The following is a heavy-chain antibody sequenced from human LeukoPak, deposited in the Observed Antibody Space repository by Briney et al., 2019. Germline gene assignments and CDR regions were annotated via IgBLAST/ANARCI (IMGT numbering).Heavy chain of an antibody. CDR1: GFTFSSYA. J-gene: IGHJ4*02. CDR2: ISYDGSNK. V-gene: IGHV3-30-3*01. Sequence: PGRSLRLSCAASGFTFSSYAMHWVRQAPGKGLEWVAVISYDGSNKYYADSVKGRFTISRDNSKNTLYLQMNSLRAEDTAVYYCARDPSIAARPDYYFDYWGQGTLVTVSS. CDR3: ARDPSIAARPDYYFDY. D-gene: IGHD6-6*01.